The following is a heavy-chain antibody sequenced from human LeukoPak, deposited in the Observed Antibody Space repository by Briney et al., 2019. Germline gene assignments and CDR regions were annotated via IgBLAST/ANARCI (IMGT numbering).Heavy chain of an antibody. J-gene: IGHJ4*02. CDR3: ARIRGLVPRQYYFDY. CDR1: GYTFTDNY. CDR2: ISPNSSGT. V-gene: IGHV1-2*02. Sequence: ASVKVSFKASGYTFTDNYLHWVRQAPGQGLEWMGWISPNSSGTNYAQKFQDRVTMTRDTSISTAYMELSRLRSDDTAVYYCARIRGLVPRQYYFDYWGQGTLVTVSS. D-gene: IGHD3/OR15-3a*01.